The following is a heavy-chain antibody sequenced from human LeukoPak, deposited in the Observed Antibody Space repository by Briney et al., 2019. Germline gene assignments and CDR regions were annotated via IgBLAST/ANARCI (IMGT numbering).Heavy chain of an antibody. Sequence: GGSLRLSCAASGFTFSSYWMHWVRHAPGKGLVWVSRINSDGSSTSYADSVKGRFTISRDNAKNTLYLQMNSLRAEDTAVYYCARECDDFWSGYSDYWGQGTLVTVSS. V-gene: IGHV3-74*01. CDR1: GFTFSSYW. D-gene: IGHD3-3*01. CDR2: INSDGSST. J-gene: IGHJ4*02. CDR3: ARECDDFWSGYSDY.